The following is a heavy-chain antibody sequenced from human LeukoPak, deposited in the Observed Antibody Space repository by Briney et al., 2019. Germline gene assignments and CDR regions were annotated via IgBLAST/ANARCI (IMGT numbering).Heavy chain of an antibody. CDR3: SGLITMVRGVTY. Sequence: PGGSLRLSCAASGFTFSSNYMSWVRQAPGKGLEWVSVIYSGGSTYYADSVKGRFTISRDNSKNTLYLQMNSLRAEDTAVYYCSGLITMVRGVTYWGQGTLVTVSS. CDR2: IYSGGST. J-gene: IGHJ4*02. CDR1: GFTFSSNY. V-gene: IGHV3-53*01. D-gene: IGHD3-10*01.